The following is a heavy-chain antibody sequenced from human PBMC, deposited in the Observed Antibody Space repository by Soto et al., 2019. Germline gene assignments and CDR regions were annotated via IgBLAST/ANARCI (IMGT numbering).Heavy chain of an antibody. CDR3: AKRDCSSSSCLFRAPAISS. CDR1: EVSLDKND. D-gene: IGHD2-2*01. Sequence: GRSLKLSCAASEVSLDKNDMSWVRQAPEKGMEWVSAISDYVGYTLFADSVKGRFTISRDNSKNTVYLQMNSLRPDDTAVYYCAKRDCSSSSCLFRAPAISSCGPGTLVTVSS. V-gene: IGHV3-23*01. J-gene: IGHJ1*01. CDR2: ISDYVGYT.